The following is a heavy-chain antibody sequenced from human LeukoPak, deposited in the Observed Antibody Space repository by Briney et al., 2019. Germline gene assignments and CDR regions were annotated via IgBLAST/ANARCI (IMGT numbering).Heavy chain of an antibody. CDR2: IYYSGST. CDR3: AREEMATGNFDY. Sequence: PSETLSLTCTVSGGSISSYYWSWIRQPPGKGLEWIGYIYYSGSTNYNPSLKSRVTISVDTSKNQFSLKLSPVTAADTAVYYCAREEMATGNFDYWGQGTLVTVSS. CDR1: GGSISSYY. D-gene: IGHD5-24*01. V-gene: IGHV4-59*01. J-gene: IGHJ4*02.